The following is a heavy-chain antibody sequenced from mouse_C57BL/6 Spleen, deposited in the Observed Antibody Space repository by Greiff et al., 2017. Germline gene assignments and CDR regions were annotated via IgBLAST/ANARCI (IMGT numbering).Heavy chain of an antibody. J-gene: IGHJ3*01. CDR1: GYAFTNYL. CDR2: INPGSGGT. V-gene: IGHV1-54*01. Sequence: LQESGAELVRPGTSVKVSCKASGYAFTNYLIEWVKQRPGQGLEWIGVINPGSGGTNYNEKFKGKATLTADKSSSTAYMQLSSLTSEDSAVYFCARSQLGPFAYWGQGTLVTVSA. CDR3: ARSQLGPFAY. D-gene: IGHD4-1*02.